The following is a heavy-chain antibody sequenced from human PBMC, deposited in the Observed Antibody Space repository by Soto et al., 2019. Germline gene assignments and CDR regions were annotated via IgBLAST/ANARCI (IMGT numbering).Heavy chain of an antibody. J-gene: IGHJ4*02. Sequence: TGGSLRLSCAASGFTFSSDSFNWVRQAPGKGLEWVSYISGSGSTIYYADSVKGRFTISRDNAKNSLYLQMNSLRAEDTAVYYCARELRGFYGSGSLKSGYWGQGTLVTVSS. D-gene: IGHD3-10*01. V-gene: IGHV3-48*01. CDR3: ARELRGFYGSGSLKSGY. CDR1: GFTFSSDS. CDR2: ISGSGSTI.